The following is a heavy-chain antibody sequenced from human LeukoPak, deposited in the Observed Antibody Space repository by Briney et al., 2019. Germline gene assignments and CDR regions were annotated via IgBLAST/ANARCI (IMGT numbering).Heavy chain of an antibody. V-gene: IGHV3-74*01. J-gene: IGHJ4*02. D-gene: IGHD2-2*02. CDR3: AKVLGGYCSSTSCYTFDY. CDR2: IKGDESSI. CDR1: AFTFSSYW. Sequence: PGGSLRLSCAASAFTFSSYWMHWVRQAPGKGLEWVSRIKGDESSINYADSVEGRFTISRDNAKNTLYLQMNSLRAEDTAVYYCAKVLGGYCSSTSCYTFDYWGQGTLVTVSS.